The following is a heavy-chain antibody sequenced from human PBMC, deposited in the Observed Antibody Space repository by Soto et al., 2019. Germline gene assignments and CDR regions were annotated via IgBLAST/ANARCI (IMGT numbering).Heavy chain of an antibody. CDR1: GFTFSSYA. V-gene: IGHV3-23*01. D-gene: IGHD2-2*01. Sequence: HPGGSLRLSCAASGFTFSSYAMSWVRQAPGKGLEWVSAISGSGGSTYYADSVKGRFTISRDNSKNTLYLQMNSLRAEDTAVYYCAKDPQPICSSTSCYLGLEGYFDYWGQGTLVTVSS. CDR3: AKDPQPICSSTSCYLGLEGYFDY. J-gene: IGHJ4*02. CDR2: ISGSGGST.